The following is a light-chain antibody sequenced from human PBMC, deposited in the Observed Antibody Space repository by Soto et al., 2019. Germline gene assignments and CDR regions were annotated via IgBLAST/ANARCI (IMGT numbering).Light chain of an antibody. Sequence: EVVMTQSPATLSVSPGERATLSCRASESLSGNLAWYQQKPGQAPRLLIYAASTRATGIPARFSGSGYGTEFNLTISGLQSEDFGVYYCQQYEKWFHTFGQETRLDIK. V-gene: IGKV3-15*01. CDR1: ESLSGN. CDR2: AAS. CDR3: QQYEKWFHT. J-gene: IGKJ5*01.